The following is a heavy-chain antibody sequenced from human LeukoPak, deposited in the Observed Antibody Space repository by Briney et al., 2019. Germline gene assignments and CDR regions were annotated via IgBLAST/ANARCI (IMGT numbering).Heavy chain of an antibody. V-gene: IGHV1-8*01. D-gene: IGHD6-19*01. J-gene: IGHJ5*02. Sequence: GASVKVSCKASGYTFTSYDIHWVRQATGQGLEWMGRMNPNRGDADYAQKFQGRVTMTRDTSISTAYMELSSLRSEDTALYYCVRSFPRYIPVAGTEGGSWGQGTLVTVSS. CDR2: MNPNRGDA. CDR3: VRSFPRYIPVAGTEGGS. CDR1: GYTFTSYD.